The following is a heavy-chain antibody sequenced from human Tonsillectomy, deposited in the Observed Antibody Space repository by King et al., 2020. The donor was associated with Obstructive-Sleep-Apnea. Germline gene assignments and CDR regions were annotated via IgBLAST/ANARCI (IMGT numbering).Heavy chain of an antibody. CDR1: EFTFSSSW. CDR3: ARPYSSTWYFFDY. D-gene: IGHD6-13*01. CDR2: INSDGTST. J-gene: IGHJ4*02. V-gene: IGHV3-74*01. Sequence: VQLVESGGGLVQPGGSLRLSCAASEFTFSSSWMHWVRQAPGKGLVWVSRINSDGTSTNYADSVKGRFTISRDNAKNMVYLQMNSLRVEDTAVYYCARPYSSTWYFFDYWGQGTLVTVSS.